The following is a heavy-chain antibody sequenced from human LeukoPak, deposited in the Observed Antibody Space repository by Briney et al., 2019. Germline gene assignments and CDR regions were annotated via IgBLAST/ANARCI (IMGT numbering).Heavy chain of an antibody. D-gene: IGHD1-26*01. J-gene: IGHJ4*02. CDR1: GFTFSRHG. Sequence: GSLRLSCAPSGFTFSRHGMHWVRQAPGKGLEWVAIISNDGSRKYYAHSVEGRFTISRDNVKNTLYMEMNSLRAEDTAVYYCVRDLGGRSGHWGQGTLVTVSS. V-gene: IGHV3-30*03. CDR3: VRDLGGRSGH. CDR2: ISNDGSRK.